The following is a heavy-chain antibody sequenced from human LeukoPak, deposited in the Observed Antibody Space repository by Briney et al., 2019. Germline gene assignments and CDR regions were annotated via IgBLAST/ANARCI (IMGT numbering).Heavy chain of an antibody. D-gene: IGHD3-3*01. CDR2: IKPDGTEK. Sequence: GGSLRLSCAASGFVFSNYWMSWVRQAPGKGLEWVANIKPDGTEKYYVDSLKGRFTISRDNAKNSLYLQMNSLRVEDTAVYYCARGGDSSWDYWGQGALVTVSS. CDR3: ARGGDSSWDY. CDR1: GFVFSNYW. J-gene: IGHJ4*02. V-gene: IGHV3-7*01.